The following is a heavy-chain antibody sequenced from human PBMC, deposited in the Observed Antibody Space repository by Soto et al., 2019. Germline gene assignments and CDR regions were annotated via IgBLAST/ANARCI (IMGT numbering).Heavy chain of an antibody. Sequence: LRLSCAASGFTFSSYGMHWVRQAPGKGLEWVAVISYDGSNKYYADSVKGRFTISRDNSKNTLYLQMNSLRAEDTAVYYCAKDLWQWLGYYYYGMDVWGQGTTVTVSS. V-gene: IGHV3-30*18. CDR1: GFTFSSYG. CDR2: ISYDGSNK. J-gene: IGHJ6*02. CDR3: AKDLWQWLGYYYYGMDV. D-gene: IGHD6-19*01.